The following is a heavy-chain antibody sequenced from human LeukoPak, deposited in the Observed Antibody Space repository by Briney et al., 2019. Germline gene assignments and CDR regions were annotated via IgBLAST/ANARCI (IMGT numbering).Heavy chain of an antibody. J-gene: IGHJ6*02. CDR3: ASHGQGYCSGGSCYRYYYYYGMDV. V-gene: IGHV3-23*01. CDR1: GFTFSGYA. Sequence: PGGSLRLSCAASGFTFSGYAKCWVCHAQRQGQDWVSAISGICGSSYYADSEKGRFTISRDNSKNTLYLQINSLRGEDKAIYYCASHGQGYCSGGSCYRYYYYYGMDVWGQGTTVTVSS. CDR2: ISGICGSS. D-gene: IGHD2-15*01.